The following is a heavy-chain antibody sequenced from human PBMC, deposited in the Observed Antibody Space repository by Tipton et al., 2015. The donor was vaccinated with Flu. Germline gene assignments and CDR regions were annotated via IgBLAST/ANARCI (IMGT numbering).Heavy chain of an antibody. CDR1: VGSTSSSSYY. V-gene: IGHV4-39*07. D-gene: IGHD3-16*01. Sequence: TLSLTCTVSVGSTSSSSYYWGWIRQPPGKGLEWIGSIYYSGSTYYNPSLKSRVTISVDTSKNQFSLKLSSVTAADTAVYYCARVGGNGYDYWGQGTLVTVSS. J-gene: IGHJ4*02. CDR3: ARVGGNGYDY. CDR2: IYYSGST.